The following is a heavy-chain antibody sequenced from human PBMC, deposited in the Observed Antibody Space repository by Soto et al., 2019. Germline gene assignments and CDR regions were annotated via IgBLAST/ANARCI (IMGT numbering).Heavy chain of an antibody. J-gene: IGHJ3*02. Sequence: PGGSLRLSCAASGFTFSSYSMNWVRQAPGKGLEWVSSISSSSSYIYYADSVKGRFTISRDNAKNSLYLQMNSLRAEDTAVYYCARGGGITIFGVARDAFDIWGQGTMVTVSS. V-gene: IGHV3-21*01. D-gene: IGHD3-3*01. CDR2: ISSSSSYI. CDR1: GFTFSSYS. CDR3: ARGGGITIFGVARDAFDI.